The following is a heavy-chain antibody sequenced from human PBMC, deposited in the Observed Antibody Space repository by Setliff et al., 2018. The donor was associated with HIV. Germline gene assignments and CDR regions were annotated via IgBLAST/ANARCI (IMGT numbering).Heavy chain of an antibody. Sequence: LRLSCVASGLPFYNYWMTWLRRAPGRGLEWVANIKQDGSDMHYTDSVKGRFTISSDNSKNTLYLQINSLRAEDTAVYYCARRPPDSYDSNGFRWYHYGMDVWGQGTTVTVSS. CDR3: ARRPPDSYDSNGFRWYHYGMDV. CDR2: IKQDGSDM. D-gene: IGHD3-22*01. J-gene: IGHJ6*02. CDR1: GLPFYNYW. V-gene: IGHV3-7*03.